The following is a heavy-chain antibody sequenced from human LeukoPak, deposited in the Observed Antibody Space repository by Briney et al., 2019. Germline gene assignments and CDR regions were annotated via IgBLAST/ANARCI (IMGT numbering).Heavy chain of an antibody. CDR1: GFSTKTYN. CDR3: ARQAEDYSGFRFDL. Sequence: PSEALSLTCSVSGFSTKTYNCRWLRQPPGKTLEWIGYIYHTGTTNFNPSLQSRLTMSVDTSKNQFFLRLSSVTPADTALYFCARQAEDYSGFRFDLWGRGTLVTVSS. CDR2: IYHTGTT. D-gene: IGHD5-12*01. V-gene: IGHV4-59*01. J-gene: IGHJ2*01.